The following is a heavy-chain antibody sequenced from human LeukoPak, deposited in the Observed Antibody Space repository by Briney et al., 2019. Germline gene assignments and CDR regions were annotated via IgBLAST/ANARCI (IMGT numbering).Heavy chain of an antibody. CDR1: GFTFDDYG. CDR2: INWNGGST. CDR3: ARADYGDYFYFDY. Sequence: GGSLRLSCAASGFTFDDYGISWVRQAPGKGLEWVSGINWNGGSTGYADSVKGRFTTSRDNAKNSLYLQMNSLRAEDTALYYCARADYGDYFYFDYWGQGTLVTVSS. D-gene: IGHD4-17*01. J-gene: IGHJ4*02. V-gene: IGHV3-20*04.